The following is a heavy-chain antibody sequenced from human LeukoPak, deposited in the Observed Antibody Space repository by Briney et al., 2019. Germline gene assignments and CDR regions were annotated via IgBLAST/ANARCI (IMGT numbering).Heavy chain of an antibody. Sequence: GGSLRLSCVASGFSFSSYSMSWVRQAAGKGLGWVSGISGSGVSTYYADSVKGRFTISRDNSKNTLYLQMNSLRAEDTAVYYCAKLTDRDYDSSASIFDYWGQGTLVTVSS. CDR3: AKLTDRDYDSSASIFDY. D-gene: IGHD3-22*01. CDR2: ISGSGVST. V-gene: IGHV3-23*01. CDR1: GFSFSSYS. J-gene: IGHJ4*02.